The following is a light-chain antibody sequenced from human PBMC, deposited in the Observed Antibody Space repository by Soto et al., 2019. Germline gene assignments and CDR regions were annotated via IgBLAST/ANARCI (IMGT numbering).Light chain of an antibody. Sequence: DIQMTQSPSTLSASVGDRVTIACRASQSISTWLAWYQQKPGKAPKLLTYKASNLEGGVPSRFSGSGSGTEFTITISSLQPDDFATYYCQQYNTYPLTFGGGTKVDIK. CDR1: QSISTW. J-gene: IGKJ4*01. CDR2: KAS. V-gene: IGKV1-5*03. CDR3: QQYNTYPLT.